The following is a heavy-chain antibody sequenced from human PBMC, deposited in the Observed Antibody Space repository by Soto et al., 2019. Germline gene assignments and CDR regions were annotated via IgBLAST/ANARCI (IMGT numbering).Heavy chain of an antibody. V-gene: IGHV3-33*01. CDR1: GFTFSSYG. Sequence: QVQLVESGGGVVQPGRSLRLSCAASGFTFSSYGMHWVRQAPGKGLEWVADIWYDGSNKYYADSVKGRFTISRDNSKNTLYLQMNSLRAEDTAVYYCARDLVLGIYGSRITDYYYYGMDVWGQGTTVTVSS. J-gene: IGHJ6*02. CDR2: IWYDGSNK. CDR3: ARDLVLGIYGSRITDYYYYGMDV. D-gene: IGHD3-10*01.